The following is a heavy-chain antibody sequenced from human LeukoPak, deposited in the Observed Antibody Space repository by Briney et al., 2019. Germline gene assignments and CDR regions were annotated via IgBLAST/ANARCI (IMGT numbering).Heavy chain of an antibody. CDR2: IYYSGTT. CDR1: GGSISSSRYY. D-gene: IGHD3-10*01. CDR3: ARVPHYYLPNAFDI. Sequence: PSETLSLTCTVSGGSISSSRYYWGWIRQPPGKGLEWIGSIYYSGTTYYNPSLKSRVTISVDTSKNQFSLKLSSVTAADTAVYYCARVPHYYLPNAFDIWGQGTMVTVSS. V-gene: IGHV4-39*07. J-gene: IGHJ3*02.